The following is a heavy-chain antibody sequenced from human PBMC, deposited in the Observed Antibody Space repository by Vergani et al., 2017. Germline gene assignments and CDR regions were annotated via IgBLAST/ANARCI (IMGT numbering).Heavy chain of an antibody. CDR2: IKSKTDGGTT. CDR3: TTDKGYYDSSGYYKDY. J-gene: IGHJ4*02. V-gene: IGHV3-15*01. CDR1: GFTFSNAW. D-gene: IGHD3-22*01. Sequence: EVQLVESGGGLVKPGGSLRLSCAASGFTFSNAWMSWVRQAPGKGLEWVGRIKSKTDGGTTDYAAPVQGRFTISRDESKNTLYLQMNSLKTEDTAVYYCTTDKGYYDSSGYYKDYWGQGTLVTVSS.